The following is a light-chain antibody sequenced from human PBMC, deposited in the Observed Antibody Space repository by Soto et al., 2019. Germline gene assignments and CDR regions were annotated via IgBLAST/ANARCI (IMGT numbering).Light chain of an antibody. CDR2: DNN. Sequence: QSVLTQPPSVSVAPGQKVTISCSGSNSNIGKNYVSWYQQFPGTAPRLLIFDNNQRPSGIPDRFSGSKSGTSATLGITGLQTGDEADYYCGAWDSSLSAGVFGGGTKLTVL. CDR3: GAWDSSLSAGV. J-gene: IGLJ3*02. V-gene: IGLV1-51*01. CDR1: NSNIGKNY.